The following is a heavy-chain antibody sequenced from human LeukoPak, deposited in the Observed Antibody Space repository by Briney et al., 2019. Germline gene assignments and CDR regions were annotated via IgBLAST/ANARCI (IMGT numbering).Heavy chain of an antibody. Sequence: ASVTVSCKASEYTFTDYYMHWARQAPGQGLEWLGWINPKSGVTSYAQKFQGRVTMTRDPSISSAYMELNSLRSDDTAVYYCARDAWLVGATNLYYFDHWGQGTLVTVSS. CDR3: ARDAWLVGATNLYYFDH. V-gene: IGHV1-2*02. D-gene: IGHD1-26*01. CDR2: INPKSGVT. J-gene: IGHJ4*02. CDR1: EYTFTDYY.